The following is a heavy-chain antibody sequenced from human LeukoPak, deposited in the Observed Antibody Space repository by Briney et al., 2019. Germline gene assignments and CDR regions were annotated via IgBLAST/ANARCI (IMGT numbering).Heavy chain of an antibody. V-gene: IGHV3-23*01. CDR1: GFAFSTYA. CDR2: IGGSGDST. D-gene: IGHD3-10*01. J-gene: IGHJ4*02. CDR3: AKNYYGSGSYYLYFDY. Sequence: PGVSLRLSCVASGFAFSTYAISWVRRAPGKGLEWVSVIGGSGDSTYYADSVKGRFTISRDNSKNTLYLQMNSLRAEDTAVYYCAKNYYGSGSYYLYFDYWGQGTLVTVSS.